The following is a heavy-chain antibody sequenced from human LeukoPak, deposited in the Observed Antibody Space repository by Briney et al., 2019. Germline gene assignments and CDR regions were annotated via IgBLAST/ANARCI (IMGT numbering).Heavy chain of an antibody. D-gene: IGHD5-18*01. V-gene: IGHV4-4*07. CDR1: GGSISSYH. J-gene: IGHJ6*03. CDR2: IYTSGSI. Sequence: SETLSLTCTVSGGSISSYHWSWIRQPAGKGLEWIGRIYTSGSINYNPSLKSRVTMSVDTSKNQFSLKLSSVTAADTAVYYCARGGYSYGGHYYYYYYMDVWGKGTTVTVSS. CDR3: ARGGYSYGGHYYYYYYMDV.